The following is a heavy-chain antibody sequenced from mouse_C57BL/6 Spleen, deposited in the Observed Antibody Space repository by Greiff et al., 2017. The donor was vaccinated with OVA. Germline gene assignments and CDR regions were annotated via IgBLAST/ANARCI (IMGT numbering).Heavy chain of an antibody. D-gene: IGHD2-5*01. CDR2: IDPSDSYT. J-gene: IGHJ4*01. V-gene: IGHV1-69*01. CDR3: AREPSNYYAMDY. Sequence: VQLQQPGAELVMPGASVKLSCKASGYTFTSYWMHWVKQRPGQGLEWIGEIDPSDSYTNYNQKFKGKSTLTVDKSSSTAYMQLSSLTSEDSAVYYCAREPSNYYAMDYWGQGTSVTVSS. CDR1: GYTFTSYW.